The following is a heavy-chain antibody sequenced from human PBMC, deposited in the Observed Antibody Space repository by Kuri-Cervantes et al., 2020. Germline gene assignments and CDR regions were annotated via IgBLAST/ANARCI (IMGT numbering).Heavy chain of an antibody. V-gene: IGHV1-2*04. CDR1: GYTFTGYY. J-gene: IGHJ4*02. Sequence: ASVKVSCKASGYTFTGYYMHWVRQAPGQGLEWMGWINPNSGGTNYAQKFQGWVTMTRDTPISTAYMELSRLRSDDTAVYYCARAAVGGDLGYCSGGSCYQLGAFDYWGQGTLVTVSS. CDR3: ARAAVGGDLGYCSGGSCYQLGAFDY. CDR2: INPNSGGT. D-gene: IGHD2-15*01.